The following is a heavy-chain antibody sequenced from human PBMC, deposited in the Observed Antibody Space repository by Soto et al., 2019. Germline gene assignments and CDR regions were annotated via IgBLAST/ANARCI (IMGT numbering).Heavy chain of an antibody. Sequence: QVQLVQSGAEVKKPGASVRISCRASGYSFTSTSVHWVRQAPGQGPEWTGIINPAGGTTYYAQKFQGRLTITSDTSTDTVFMDRNGLASEATAVYFCALKVVTYYDNWGQGTLLTVSS. CDR3: ALKVVTYYDN. D-gene: IGHD2-21*02. J-gene: IGHJ4*02. V-gene: IGHV1-46*01. CDR2: INPAGGTT. CDR1: GYSFTSTS.